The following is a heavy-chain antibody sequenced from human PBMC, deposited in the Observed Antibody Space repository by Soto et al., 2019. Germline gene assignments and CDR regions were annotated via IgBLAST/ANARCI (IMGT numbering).Heavy chain of an antibody. D-gene: IGHD2-21*01. CDR2: ISGSASTT. Sequence: EVELLESGGGLVQPGGSLRLSCGASGFAFDSYAMTWVRQAPGKGLEWVSVISGSASTTYYAASVKGRFTISRDNSKNTEYLQMSSRTAQDTAAEHWAKVWWGEMTGQYHPWGQGTPVTSSS. V-gene: IGHV3-23*01. J-gene: IGHJ5*02. CDR1: GFAFDSYA. CDR3: AKVWWGEMTGQYHP.